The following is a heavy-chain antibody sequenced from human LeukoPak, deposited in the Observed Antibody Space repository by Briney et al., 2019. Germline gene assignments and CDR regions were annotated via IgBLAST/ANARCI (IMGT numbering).Heavy chain of an antibody. Sequence: ASVKVSCKASGYSFSHYGISWVRQAPGQGLEWMGWISAYNGNTNYAQNLQDRLTMTTDTSTNTAYMELRSLRSDDTAVYYCARDWDVGVTGAIVCDYWGQGTLVTVSS. CDR3: ARDWDVGVTGAIVCDY. V-gene: IGHV1-18*01. J-gene: IGHJ4*02. CDR1: GYSFSHYG. CDR2: ISAYNGNT. D-gene: IGHD2-2*02.